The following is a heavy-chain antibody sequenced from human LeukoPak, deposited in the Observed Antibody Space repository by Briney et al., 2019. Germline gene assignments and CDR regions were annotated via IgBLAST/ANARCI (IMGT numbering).Heavy chain of an antibody. CDR3: ARADYDFWSGYYRSDNWFDP. D-gene: IGHD3-3*01. CDR1: GYTFTSYD. J-gene: IGHJ5*02. V-gene: IGHV1-8*01. CDR2: MNPNSGNT. Sequence: ASVKVSCKASGYTFTSYDINWVRQATGQGLEWMGWMNPNSGNTGYAQKFQGRVTMTRNNSISTAYMELSSLRSEDTAVYYCARADYDFWSGYYRSDNWFDPWGQGTLVTVSS.